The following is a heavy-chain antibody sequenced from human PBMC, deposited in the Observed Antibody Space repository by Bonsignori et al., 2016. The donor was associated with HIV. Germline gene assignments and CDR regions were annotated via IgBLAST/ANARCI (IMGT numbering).Heavy chain of an antibody. Sequence: WIRQPPGKGLEWIGRIYTSGSTNYNPSLKSRVTMSVDTSKNQFSLKLSSVTAADTAVYYCARTTYYDFWSGYRDVGFDIWGQGTMVTVSS. V-gene: IGHV4-4*07. CDR2: IYTSGST. D-gene: IGHD3-3*01. J-gene: IGHJ3*02. CDR3: ARTTYYDFWSGYRDVGFDI.